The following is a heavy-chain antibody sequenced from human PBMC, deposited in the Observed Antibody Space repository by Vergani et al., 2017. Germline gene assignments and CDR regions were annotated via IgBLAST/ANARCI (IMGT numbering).Heavy chain of an antibody. Sequence: QVQLQQSGPGLVKPSQTLLLTCAISGDSVSSNSAAWNWIRQSPSRGLEWLGRTYYRSKWYNDYAVSVKSRITINPDTSKNQFSLQLNSVTPEDTAVYYCARLGGFCDSSSCYSNVDYWGQGTLVTVSS. CDR2: TYYRSKWYN. CDR1: GDSVSSNSAA. D-gene: IGHD3-22*01. CDR3: ARLGGFCDSSSCYSNVDY. J-gene: IGHJ4*02. V-gene: IGHV6-1*01.